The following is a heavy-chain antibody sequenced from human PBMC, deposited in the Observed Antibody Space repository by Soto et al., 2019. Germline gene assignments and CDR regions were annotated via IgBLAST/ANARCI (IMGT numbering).Heavy chain of an antibody. Sequence: SVKVSCKASGFTFTSSAVQWVRQARGQRLEWIGWIVVGSGNTNYAQKFQERVTITRDMSTSTAYMELSSLRSEDTAVYYCAALYDSSGYYYPVTVDYWGQGTLVTVSS. CDR2: IVVGSGNT. CDR1: GFTFTSSA. V-gene: IGHV1-58*01. J-gene: IGHJ4*02. CDR3: AALYDSSGYYYPVTVDY. D-gene: IGHD3-22*01.